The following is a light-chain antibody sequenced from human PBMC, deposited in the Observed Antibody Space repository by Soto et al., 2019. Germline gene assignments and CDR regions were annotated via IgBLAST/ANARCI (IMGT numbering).Light chain of an antibody. CDR3: QQRSNWPLIT. CDR1: QGLGTN. J-gene: IGKJ5*01. V-gene: IGKV3-11*01. CDR2: AAS. Sequence: TVMTQSPATLSVSPGERATLSCRASQGLGTNLAWYQQRPGQAPRLLIYAASTRATGVPARFSGSGSETDFTLTISSLEPEDFAVYYCQQRSNWPLITFGQGTRLEIK.